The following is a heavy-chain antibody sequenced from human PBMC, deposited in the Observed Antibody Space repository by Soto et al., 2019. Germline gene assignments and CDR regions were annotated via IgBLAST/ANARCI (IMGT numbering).Heavy chain of an antibody. J-gene: IGHJ4*02. CDR1: GYTFTSYG. V-gene: IGHV1-18*04. CDR3: AIDTDRAVTTYFDY. D-gene: IGHD4-17*01. CDR2: ISAYNGNT. Sequence: AVKVSCKASGYTFTSYGISWVRQAPGQGLEWMGWISAYNGNTNYAQKLQGRVTMTTDTSTSTAYMELRSLRSDDTAVYYCAIDTDRAVTTYFDYWGQGTLVTVS.